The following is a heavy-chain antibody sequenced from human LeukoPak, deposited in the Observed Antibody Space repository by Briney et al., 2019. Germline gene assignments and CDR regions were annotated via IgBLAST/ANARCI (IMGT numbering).Heavy chain of an antibody. CDR2: ISWDGGST. CDR3: AKAVYGGIDDAFDI. J-gene: IGHJ3*02. V-gene: IGHV3-43D*03. Sequence: GGSLRLSCAASGFTFDDYAMHWVRQAPGKGLEWVSLISWDGGSTYYADSVKGRFTISRDNSKNSLYLQMNSLRAEDTALYYCAKAVYGGIDDAFDIWGQGTMVTVSS. CDR1: GFTFDDYA. D-gene: IGHD4-23*01.